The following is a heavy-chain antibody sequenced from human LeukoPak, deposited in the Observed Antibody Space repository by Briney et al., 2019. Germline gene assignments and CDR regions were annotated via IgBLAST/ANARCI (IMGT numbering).Heavy chain of an antibody. D-gene: IGHD6-19*01. Sequence: GGSLRLSCAASGFTFSNSAMSWVRQAPGKGLEWVSTLSGSGITTYYADSVKGRFTISRDNSKNTLYLQMNSLRAEDAAVYYCAKGIYSSGWSYFDYWGHGTLVTVSS. J-gene: IGHJ4*01. V-gene: IGHV3-23*01. CDR2: LSGSGITT. CDR3: AKGIYSSGWSYFDY. CDR1: GFTFSNSA.